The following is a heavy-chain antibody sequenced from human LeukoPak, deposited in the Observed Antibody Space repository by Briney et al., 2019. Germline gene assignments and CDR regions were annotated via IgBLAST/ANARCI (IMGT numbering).Heavy chain of an antibody. CDR2: IYYSGST. CDR1: GGSITSTSYF. D-gene: IGHD2-15*01. Sequence: SETLSLTCTVSGGSITSTSYFWGWVRQPPGKGLEWIGTIYYSGSTYYNPSLKSRVTISVDTSKNHFSLKLSSVTAADTAVYYCARQRGGRYWYFDLWGRGTLVTVSS. J-gene: IGHJ2*01. V-gene: IGHV4-39*01. CDR3: ARQRGGRYWYFDL.